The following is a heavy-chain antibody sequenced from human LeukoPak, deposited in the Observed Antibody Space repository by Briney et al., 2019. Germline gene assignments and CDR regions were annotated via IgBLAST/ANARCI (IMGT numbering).Heavy chain of an antibody. D-gene: IGHD3-10*01. Sequence: ASVKVSCKASGYTFTGYYMHWVRQAPGQGLEWMGWISAYNGNTNYAQKLQGRVTMTTDTFTSTAYMELRSLRSDDTAVYYCARVRKLLWFGELGDYWGQGTLVTVSS. CDR2: ISAYNGNT. CDR3: ARVRKLLWFGELGDY. J-gene: IGHJ4*02. V-gene: IGHV1-18*04. CDR1: GYTFTGYY.